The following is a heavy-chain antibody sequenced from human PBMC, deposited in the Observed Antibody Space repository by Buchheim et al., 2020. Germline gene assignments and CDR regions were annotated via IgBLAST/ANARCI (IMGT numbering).Heavy chain of an antibody. J-gene: IGHJ2*01. CDR3: VREFAQTPCL. D-gene: IGHD4-23*01. Sequence: EVQLVESGGGLVQPGGSLRLSCAASGFTFSSYWMHWVRQAPGKGLVWVSRINSAGRSTSYADSVKGRVTISRDNGKNTLELQMNSLRAEDTAVYYCVREFAQTPCLWGRGTL. CDR1: GFTFSSYW. CDR2: INSAGRST. V-gene: IGHV3-74*01.